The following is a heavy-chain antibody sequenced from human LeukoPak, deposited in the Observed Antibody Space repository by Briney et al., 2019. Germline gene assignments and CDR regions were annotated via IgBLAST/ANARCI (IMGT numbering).Heavy chain of an antibody. Sequence: GGSLRLSCTASGFTFGDYAMSWVRQAPGKGLEWVGFIRSKAYGGTTEYAASVKGRFTISRDDSKSIAYLQVNSLKTEDTAVYYCTRATGTGARKFDYWGQGTLVTVSS. D-gene: IGHD1-1*01. V-gene: IGHV3-49*04. CDR3: TRATGTGARKFDY. CDR1: GFTFGDYA. J-gene: IGHJ4*02. CDR2: IRSKAYGGTT.